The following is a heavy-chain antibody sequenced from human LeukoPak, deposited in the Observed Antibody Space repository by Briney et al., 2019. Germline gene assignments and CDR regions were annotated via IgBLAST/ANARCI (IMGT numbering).Heavy chain of an antibody. CDR2: IRYDGSNK. CDR1: GFTFSSYG. CDR3: ARGNYYGSGSYYPYYFDY. D-gene: IGHD3-10*01. J-gene: IGHJ4*02. V-gene: IGHV3-30*02. Sequence: PGGSLRLSCAASGFTFSSYGMHWVRQAPGKGLEWVAFIRYDGSNKYYADSVKGRFTISRDNSKNTLYLQMNSLRAEDTAVYYCARGNYYGSGSYYPYYFDYWGQGTLVTVSS.